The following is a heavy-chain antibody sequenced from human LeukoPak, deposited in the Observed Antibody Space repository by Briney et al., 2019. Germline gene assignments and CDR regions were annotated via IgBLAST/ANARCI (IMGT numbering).Heavy chain of an antibody. V-gene: IGHV3-23*01. CDR3: ARVGGSSGWNLGWFDP. Sequence: PGGSLRLSCAASGFTFSSYAMSWVRQAPGKGLEWVSAISGSGGSTYYADSVKGRFTISRDNFKNTLYVQMNSLRAEDTAVYYCARVGGSSGWNLGWFDPWGQGTLVTVSS. CDR1: GFTFSSYA. J-gene: IGHJ5*02. D-gene: IGHD6-19*01. CDR2: ISGSGGST.